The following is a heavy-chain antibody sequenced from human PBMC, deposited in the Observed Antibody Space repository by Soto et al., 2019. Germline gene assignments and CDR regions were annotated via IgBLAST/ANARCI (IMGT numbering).Heavy chain of an antibody. Sequence: QVQLVQSGAEVKKPGASVNVSCKASGYTFTVYYMHWVRQAPGQGLEWMGWFNPKSGGTMYPQKFRGRVTMTWDWSISSAYMALTRLRSDDTAVYYCARDLAKGGGSAGFDYWGQGTLVTVSS. CDR2: FNPKSGGT. J-gene: IGHJ4*02. CDR1: GYTFTVYY. CDR3: ARDLAKGGGSAGFDY. D-gene: IGHD1-26*01. V-gene: IGHV1-2*02.